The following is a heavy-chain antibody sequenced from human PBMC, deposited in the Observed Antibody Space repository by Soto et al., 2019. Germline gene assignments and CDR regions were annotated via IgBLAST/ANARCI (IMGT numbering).Heavy chain of an antibody. V-gene: IGHV3-23*01. CDR2: ISGSGGST. D-gene: IGHD3-10*01. CDR1: GFTFISYA. Sequence: ESGGGLVQPGGSLRLSCAASGFTFISYAMIWVRQAPGKGLEWVSAISGSGGSTYYADSVKGRFTISRDNSKNTLYLQMNSQRAEDTAVYYCAKGSDYYGSGSYYNLDYWGQGTLVTVSS. CDR3: AKGSDYYGSGSYYNLDY. J-gene: IGHJ4*02.